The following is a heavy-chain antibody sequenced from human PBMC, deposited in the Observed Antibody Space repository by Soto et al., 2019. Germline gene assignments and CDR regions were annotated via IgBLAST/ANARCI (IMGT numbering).Heavy chain of an antibody. CDR1: GYTFTSYG. CDR2: ITTNNANT. Sequence: ASVKVSCKASGYTFTSYGLTWVRQAPGQGLEWMGWITTNNANTNYAQNFQGRVTMTTDASTSTAYMELRSLRSDDTAVYFCARTRGYSYGYADYWGQGTLVTVSS. CDR3: ARTRGYSYGYADY. D-gene: IGHD5-18*01. J-gene: IGHJ4*02. V-gene: IGHV1-18*01.